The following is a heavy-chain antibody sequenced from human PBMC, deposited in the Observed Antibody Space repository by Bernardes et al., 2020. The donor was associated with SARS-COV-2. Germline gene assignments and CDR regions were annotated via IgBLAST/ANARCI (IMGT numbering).Heavy chain of an antibody. D-gene: IGHD1-26*01. Sequence: ASVKVSCKASGYTFTSYAMHWVRQAPGQRLEWMGWINAGNGNTKYSQKFQGRVTITRDTSASTAYMELSSLRSEDTAVYYCARDVGRGRGGYYYNYGMDVWSQGTTVTVSS. CDR2: INAGNGNT. CDR1: GYTFTSYA. V-gene: IGHV1-3*01. CDR3: ARDVGRGRGGYYYNYGMDV. J-gene: IGHJ6*02.